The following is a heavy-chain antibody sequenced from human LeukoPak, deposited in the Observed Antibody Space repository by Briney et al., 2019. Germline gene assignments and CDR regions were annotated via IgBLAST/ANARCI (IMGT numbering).Heavy chain of an antibody. CDR1: GGSFSGYY. D-gene: IGHD4-17*01. J-gene: IGHJ5*02. CDR2: INHSGST. CDR3: ASITDDYGWSWFDP. Sequence: SETLSLTCAVYGGSFSGYYWSWIRQPPGKGLEWIGEINHSGSTNYNPSLKSRVTISVDTSKNQFSLKLSSVTAADTAVYYCASITDDYGWSWFDPWGQGTLVTVSS. V-gene: IGHV4-34*01.